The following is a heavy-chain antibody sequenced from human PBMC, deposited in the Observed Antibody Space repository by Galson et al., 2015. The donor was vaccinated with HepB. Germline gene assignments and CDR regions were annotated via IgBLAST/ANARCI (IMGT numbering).Heavy chain of an antibody. CDR1: GFTFSSYA. Sequence: SLRLSCAASGFTFSSYAMHWVRQAPGKGLEWVAIISYDGSNKYYADSVKGRFTISRDNSKNTLYLQMNSLRAEDTAVYYCARQLTVTTAGYYGMDVWGQGTTVTVSS. CDR2: ISYDGSNK. V-gene: IGHV3-30*04. D-gene: IGHD4-17*01. CDR3: ARQLTVTTAGYYGMDV. J-gene: IGHJ6*02.